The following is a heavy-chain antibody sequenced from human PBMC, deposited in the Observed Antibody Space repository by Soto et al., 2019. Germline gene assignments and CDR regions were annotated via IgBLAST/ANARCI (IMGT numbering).Heavy chain of an antibody. CDR2: ISGSGGST. D-gene: IGHD6-19*01. Sequence: PGGSLRLSCAASGFTFSSYAMSWVRQAPGKGLEWVSAISGSGGSTYYADSVKGRFTISRDNSKNTLYLQMNSLRAEDTAVYYCAKALRIAVAGIPDYYYGMDVWGQGTTVTVSS. CDR3: AKALRIAVAGIPDYYYGMDV. J-gene: IGHJ6*02. V-gene: IGHV3-23*01. CDR1: GFTFSSYA.